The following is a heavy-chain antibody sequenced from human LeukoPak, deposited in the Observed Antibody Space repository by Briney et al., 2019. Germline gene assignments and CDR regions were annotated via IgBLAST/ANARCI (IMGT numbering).Heavy chain of an antibody. CDR2: INPNSGGT. Sequence: ASVKVSRKASGYTFTGYYMHWVRQAPGQGLEWMGWINPNSGGTNYAQKFQGRVTMTRDTSISTAYMELSRLRSDDTAVYYCARDLPATAIPFDYWGQGTLVTVSS. J-gene: IGHJ4*02. CDR3: ARDLPATAIPFDY. D-gene: IGHD2-21*02. CDR1: GYTFTGYY. V-gene: IGHV1-2*02.